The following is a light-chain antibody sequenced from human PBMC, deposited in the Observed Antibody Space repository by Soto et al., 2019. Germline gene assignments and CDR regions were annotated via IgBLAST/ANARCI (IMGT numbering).Light chain of an antibody. CDR2: GVS. J-gene: IGKJ2*01. CDR1: ESLFGF. V-gene: IGKV3-15*01. CDR3: QSYNDWPFA. Sequence: DIVLTQSPATLSVSPGDTVTLSCRASESLFGFLAWYQQKPGQAPRLLMYGVSTRATGIPARFSGGESATDFTLTISSLQSKDSAFYFCQSYNDWPFASGLGTRLEI.